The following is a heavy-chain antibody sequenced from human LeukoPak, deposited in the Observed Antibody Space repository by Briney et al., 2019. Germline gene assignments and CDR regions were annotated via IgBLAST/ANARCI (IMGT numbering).Heavy chain of an antibody. Sequence: SETLSLTCTVSGGSISSSSYYWGWIRQPPGMGLEWIGSIYYSGSTYYNPSLKSRVTISVDTSKNQFSLKLSSVTAADTAVYYCQGNIPAFDIWGQGTMVTVSS. D-gene: IGHD2/OR15-2a*01. J-gene: IGHJ3*02. CDR2: IYYSGST. CDR1: GGSISSSSYY. CDR3: QGNIPAFDI. V-gene: IGHV4-39*01.